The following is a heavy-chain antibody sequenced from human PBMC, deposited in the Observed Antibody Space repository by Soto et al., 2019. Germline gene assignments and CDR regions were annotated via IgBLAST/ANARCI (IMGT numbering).Heavy chain of an antibody. D-gene: IGHD3-16*01. CDR1: GYIFVNYG. CDR2: ISPYTGNT. V-gene: IGHV1-18*01. J-gene: IGHJ6*02. Sequence: QVQLVQSGDEVKKPGASVKVSCKASGYIFVNYGIAWVRQAPGQGLEWMGWISPYTGNTNSATKVQGRLTMTTDTSTRTAYMDRGSLTSDDTAVYYCVMVDNYVTPTPHDVWGQGTTVTVSS. CDR3: VMVDNYVTPTPHDV.